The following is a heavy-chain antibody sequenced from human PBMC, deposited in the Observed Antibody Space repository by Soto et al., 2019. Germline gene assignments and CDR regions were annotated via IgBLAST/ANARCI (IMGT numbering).Heavy chain of an antibody. J-gene: IGHJ4*02. CDR1: GFTFSSYG. D-gene: IGHD1-26*01. CDR2: IWDDGSNK. Sequence: GGSLRLSCAASGFTFSSYGMHWVRQAPGKGLEWVAVIWDDGSNKYYADSVKGRFTISRDNSKNTLYLQMNSLRAEDTAVYYCARDGGGGGYYFDYWGQGTLVTVSS. V-gene: IGHV3-33*01. CDR3: ARDGGGGGYYFDY.